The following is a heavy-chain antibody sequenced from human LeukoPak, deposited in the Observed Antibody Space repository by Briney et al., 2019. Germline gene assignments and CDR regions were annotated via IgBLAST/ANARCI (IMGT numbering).Heavy chain of an antibody. D-gene: IGHD6-19*01. V-gene: IGHV3-23*01. CDR2: ISGSGDST. J-gene: IGHJ4*02. CDR3: ARRAVSGTSPLDY. Sequence: PGGSLRLSCVASRFQFSSYAMSWVRQAPGKGLEWVSAISGSGDSTYYADSVKGRFTISRDNSKNTLYLQVNSLRAEDTAVYYCARRAVSGTSPLDYWGQGTLVTVSS. CDR1: RFQFSSYA.